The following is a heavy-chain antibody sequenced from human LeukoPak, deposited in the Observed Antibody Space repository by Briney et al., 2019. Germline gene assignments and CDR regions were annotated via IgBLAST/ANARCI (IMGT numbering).Heavy chain of an antibody. Sequence: GSLTLSCAASGFTFSSYTMSWVRQAPGQGLDCVSAISGSGGRTYYADSVKGRFTISRDNSKNTLYLQMNSLRAEDTVVYYCAKAEFEVSYFVYWGQGTLVTVSS. D-gene: IGHD3-10*01. V-gene: IGHV3-23*01. CDR2: ISGSGGRT. CDR3: AKAEFEVSYFVY. CDR1: GFTFSSYT. J-gene: IGHJ4*02.